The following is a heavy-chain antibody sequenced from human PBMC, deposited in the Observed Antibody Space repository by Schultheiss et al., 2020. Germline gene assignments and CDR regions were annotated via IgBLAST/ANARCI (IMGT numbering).Heavy chain of an antibody. J-gene: IGHJ4*02. Sequence: GGSLRLSCAASGFTFSSYGMHWVRQAPGKGLEWVAVISYDGSNKYYADSVKGRFTISRDNSKNTLYLQMNSLRAEDTAVYYCAKDAYCSSTSCYWDYFDYWGQGTLVTVSS. CDR1: GFTFSSYG. CDR3: AKDAYCSSTSCYWDYFDY. D-gene: IGHD2-2*01. V-gene: IGHV3-30*18. CDR2: ISYDGSNK.